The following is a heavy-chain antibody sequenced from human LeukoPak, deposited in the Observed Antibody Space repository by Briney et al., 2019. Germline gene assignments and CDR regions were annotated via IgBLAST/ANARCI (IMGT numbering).Heavy chain of an antibody. CDR2: TIPNIPRP. CDR1: GGTLSNYV. CDR3: ARLPSAIITDRYFDS. Sequence: SVKVSCKAPGGTLSNYVIAWGRQAPGQGHERMGGTIPNIPRPAYAQRFRGRVTLTADESTATPYMELSGLASEDTAIYHCARLPSAIITDRYFDSWGQGTLVTVSS. V-gene: IGHV1-69*13. D-gene: IGHD3-16*01. J-gene: IGHJ4*02.